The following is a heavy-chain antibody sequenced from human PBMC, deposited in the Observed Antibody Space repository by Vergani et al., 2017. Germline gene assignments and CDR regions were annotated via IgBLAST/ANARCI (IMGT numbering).Heavy chain of an antibody. J-gene: IGHJ4*02. CDR1: GFTFSNFG. CDR3: AKAKAAILDY. V-gene: IGHV3-30*18. Sequence: QVQLVESGGGVVQPGGSLRLSCAASGFTFSNFGMHWVRQAPGKGLEWVAIISYDGSYKYFADSVKGRFTISRDNSKNTLYLQMSSLRAEDTAVYYCAKAKAAILDYWGQGALVTVSS. D-gene: IGHD2-2*02. CDR2: ISYDGSYK.